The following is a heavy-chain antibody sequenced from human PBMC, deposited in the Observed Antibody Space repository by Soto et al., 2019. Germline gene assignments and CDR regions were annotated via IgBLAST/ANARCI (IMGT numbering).Heavy chain of an antibody. CDR1: GGTFSSYA. Sequence: SGKVSGKASGGTFSSYAISWVRQAPGQGLEWMGGIIPIFGTANYAQKFQGRVTITADESTSTAYMELSSLRSEDTAVYYCARVPIQRGWHYFYYYGMDVWGQGTKVTVSS. D-gene: IGHD6-19*01. J-gene: IGHJ6*02. CDR3: ARVPIQRGWHYFYYYGMDV. CDR2: IIPIFGTA. V-gene: IGHV1-69*13.